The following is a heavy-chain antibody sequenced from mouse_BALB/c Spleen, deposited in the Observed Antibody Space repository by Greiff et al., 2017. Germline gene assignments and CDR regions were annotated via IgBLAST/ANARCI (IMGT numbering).Heavy chain of an antibody. D-gene: IGHD1-2*01. Sequence: EVQLVESGGGLVQPGGSLRLSCATSGFTFTDYYMSWVRQPPGKALEWLGFIRNKANGYTTEYSASVKGRFTISRDNSQSILYLQMNTLRAEDSATYYCARSLITTSAWFAYWGQGTLVTVSA. CDR1: GFTFTDYY. CDR2: IRNKANGYTT. V-gene: IGHV7-3*02. J-gene: IGHJ3*01. CDR3: ARSLITTSAWFAY.